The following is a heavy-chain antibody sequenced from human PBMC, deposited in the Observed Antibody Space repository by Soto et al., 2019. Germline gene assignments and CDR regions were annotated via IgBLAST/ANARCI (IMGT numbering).Heavy chain of an antibody. CDR3: TRERTFDGWRKGLDV. Sequence: TSVKVSCQASGYTFTSYDINWVRQAPGQGLEWLGWMDPNSGSTGYAQNFQGSVTMTRNISINTAHIELSSLRSEETAVYYCTRERTFDGWRKGLDVWGHGTTVTVSS. CDR2: MDPNSGST. D-gene: IGHD3-10*01. J-gene: IGHJ6*02. CDR1: GYTFTSYD. V-gene: IGHV1-8*01.